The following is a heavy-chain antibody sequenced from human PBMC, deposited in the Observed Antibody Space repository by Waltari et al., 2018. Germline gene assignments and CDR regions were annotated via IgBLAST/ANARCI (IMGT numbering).Heavy chain of an antibody. CDR3: ARPWNSGWYYSGMDV. V-gene: IGHV5-51*01. Sequence: EVQLVPSGAEVKKPGASLKISCQGSGYSFADYVFAWVRQMSGKGPEWMGIIYGGDSDTRDSPSLQGQVTISADKSINTAYLQWSSLKASDTAMYYCARPWNSGWYYSGMDVWGQGTSVTISS. D-gene: IGHD6-19*01. J-gene: IGHJ6*02. CDR1: GYSFADYV. CDR2: IYGGDSDT.